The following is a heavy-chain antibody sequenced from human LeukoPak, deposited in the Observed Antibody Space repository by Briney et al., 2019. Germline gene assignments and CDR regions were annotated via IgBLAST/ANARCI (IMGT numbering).Heavy chain of an antibody. J-gene: IGHJ6*03. Sequence: SETLSLTCTVSGGSISSSNFYWGWIRQPPGKGLEWIGSIYYSGSTYYNPSLKSRVSISVDTSKNQFSLKLSSVTAADTAVYYCARGGRGRYGIVATRSFYMDVWGKGTTVTISS. CDR3: ARGGRGRYGIVATRSFYMDV. V-gene: IGHV4-39*07. D-gene: IGHD5-12*01. CDR2: IYYSGST. CDR1: GGSISSSNFY.